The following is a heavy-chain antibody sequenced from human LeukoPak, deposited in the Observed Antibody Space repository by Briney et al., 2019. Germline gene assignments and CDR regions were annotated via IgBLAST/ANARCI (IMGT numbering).Heavy chain of an antibody. D-gene: IGHD5-12*01. CDR3: ARKGSRGYSGDY. CDR1: GFTFSDYG. CDR2: IANDGRDK. Sequence: QPGGSLRLSCAASGFTFSDYGMHWVRQAPGKGLEWVAVIANDGRDKKYADSVRGRFTISRDNSKNTVYLQMNSLRAEDTAVYYCARKGSRGYSGDYWGQGTLVTVSS. J-gene: IGHJ4*02. V-gene: IGHV3-30*03.